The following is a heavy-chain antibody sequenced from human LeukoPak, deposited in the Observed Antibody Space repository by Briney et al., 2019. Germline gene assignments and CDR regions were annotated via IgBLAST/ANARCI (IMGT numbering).Heavy chain of an antibody. V-gene: IGHV4-59*02. CDR1: GDSVSNNY. D-gene: IGHD1-1*01. CDR2: ILYSGTT. J-gene: IGHJ4*02. Sequence: SETLSLTCTVSGDSVSNNYWNWIRQPPGKGLEWIGYILYSGTTTNYNPSLKSRVTISVDTSKNQFSLKLSSVTAADTAVYYCARVGDWNDLVYWGQGTLVTVSS. CDR3: ARVGDWNDLVY.